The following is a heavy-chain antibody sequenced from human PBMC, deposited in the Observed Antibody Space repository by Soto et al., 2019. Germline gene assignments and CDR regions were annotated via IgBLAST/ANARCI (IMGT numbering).Heavy chain of an antibody. V-gene: IGHV4-39*01. D-gene: IGHD2-8*01. J-gene: IGHJ5*02. CDR1: GYSISSSHYY. Sequence: PSETLSLTCTVSGYSISSSHYYWGWIRQPPGKGLEWIGSIYYSGSTYYNPSLKSRVAIFVDTSSNQFSLKLSSLTAADTAVYYCVRRMATAASWFDPWGQRTPVLVSS. CDR3: VRRMATAASWFDP. CDR2: IYYSGST.